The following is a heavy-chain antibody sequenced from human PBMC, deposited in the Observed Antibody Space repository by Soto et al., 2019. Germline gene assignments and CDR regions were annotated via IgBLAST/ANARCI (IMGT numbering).Heavy chain of an antibody. Sequence: GGSLRLSCAASGFTFSSYSMNWVRQAPGKGLEWVSSISSSSSYIYYADSVKGRFTISRDNAKNSLYLQMNSLRAEDTAVYYCASYYDSSGYYASISPFDYWGQGTLVTVSS. V-gene: IGHV3-21*01. CDR3: ASYYDSSGYYASISPFDY. J-gene: IGHJ4*02. D-gene: IGHD3-22*01. CDR2: ISSSSSYI. CDR1: GFTFSSYS.